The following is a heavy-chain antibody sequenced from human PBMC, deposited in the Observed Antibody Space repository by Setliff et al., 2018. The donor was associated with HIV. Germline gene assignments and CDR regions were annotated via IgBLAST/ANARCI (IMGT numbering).Heavy chain of an antibody. D-gene: IGHD3-16*01. CDR1: GFSFSSYA. CDR3: ARVPTWGSVDY. J-gene: IGHJ4*02. CDR2: ISGSGSRTI. V-gene: IGHV3-23*01. Sequence: GGSLRLSCAASGFSFSSYAMNWVRQAPGKGLEWVSVISGSGSRTIYYADSVKGRFTISRDNSKNTLYLQMNSLRAEDTALYYCARVPTWGSVDYWGQGTLVTVSS.